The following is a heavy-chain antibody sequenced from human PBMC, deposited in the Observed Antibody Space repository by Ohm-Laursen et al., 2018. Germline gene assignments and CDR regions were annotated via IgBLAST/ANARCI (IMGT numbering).Heavy chain of an antibody. CDR1: GVSINGYY. Sequence: TLSLTCAVSGVSINGYYWSWIRQPPGKGLEWIGHIYYNENTNYNPSLESRVTISVDTSKNQFSLKLSSVTAADTAVYFCARASAPTTVPTGWFDPWGQGTLVTVSS. D-gene: IGHD4-17*01. J-gene: IGHJ5*02. CDR3: ARASAPTTVPTGWFDP. CDR2: IYYNENT. V-gene: IGHV4-59*08.